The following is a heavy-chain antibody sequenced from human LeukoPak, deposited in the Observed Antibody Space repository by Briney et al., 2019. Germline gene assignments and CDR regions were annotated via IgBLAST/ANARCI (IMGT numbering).Heavy chain of an antibody. Sequence: GGSLRLSCAASGFTFSDYWMHWVRQTPEKGLVWVSRISSDGSDTSYADSVKGRFTISRDNSKNTLYLQMNSLRAEDTAVYYCAKDIAGGRRPPGYWGQGTLVTVSS. J-gene: IGHJ4*02. CDR3: AKDIAGGRRPPGY. V-gene: IGHV3-74*01. CDR1: GFTFSDYW. D-gene: IGHD2-15*01. CDR2: ISSDGSDT.